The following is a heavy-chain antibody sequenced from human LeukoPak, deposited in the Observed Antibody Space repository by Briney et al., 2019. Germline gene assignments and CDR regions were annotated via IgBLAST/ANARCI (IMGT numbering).Heavy chain of an antibody. D-gene: IGHD3-10*01. Sequence: GESLKISCKGPGYSFTSYWIGWVRQMPGKGLEWMGIIYPGDSDTRYSPSFQGQVTISADKSISTAYLQWSSLKASDTAMYYCARLLLWFGELPYGMDVWGKGTTVTVSS. V-gene: IGHV5-51*01. CDR3: ARLLLWFGELPYGMDV. CDR2: IYPGDSDT. J-gene: IGHJ6*04. CDR1: GYSFTSYW.